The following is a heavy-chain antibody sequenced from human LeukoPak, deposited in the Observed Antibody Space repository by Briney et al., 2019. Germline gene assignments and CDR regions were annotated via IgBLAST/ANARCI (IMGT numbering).Heavy chain of an antibody. CDR2: IRSSGSTI. J-gene: IGHJ5*02. D-gene: IGHD3-10*01. Sequence: GGSLRLSCAASGFTFSDYYMSWICQAPGKGLEWVSYIRSSGSTIYYADSVKGRFTISRDNAKNSLYLQMNSLRAEDTAVYYCARDGWFGEYNWFDPWGQGTLVTVSS. V-gene: IGHV3-11*01. CDR1: GFTFSDYY. CDR3: ARDGWFGEYNWFDP.